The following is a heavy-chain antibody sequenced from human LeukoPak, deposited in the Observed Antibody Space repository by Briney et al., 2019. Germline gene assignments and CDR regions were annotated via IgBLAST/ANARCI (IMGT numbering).Heavy chain of an antibody. V-gene: IGHV3-21*01. D-gene: IGHD3-10*01. CDR1: GFTFSYYS. CDR2: ISGSRSYI. Sequence: PGGSLRLSCAASGFTFSYYSMNWVRQAPGKGLEWVSSISGSRSYIYYADSVKGRFTISRDNAKNSLYLQMNSLRAEDTAVYYCASSPPRRGVTSLMDVWGKGTTVTVSS. CDR3: ASSPPRRGVTSLMDV. J-gene: IGHJ6*03.